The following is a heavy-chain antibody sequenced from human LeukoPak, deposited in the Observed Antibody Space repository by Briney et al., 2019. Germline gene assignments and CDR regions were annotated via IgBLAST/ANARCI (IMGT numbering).Heavy chain of an antibody. J-gene: IGHJ4*02. Sequence: GTSLRLSCAASGFTFRSYGIHWVRQAPGMGLEWVAMISFDGTNKHYADSVKGRFTISRDNSKDTLSLEMNNLRPEDTAVYYCARDLNLGTSDSYWGQGTLATVSS. CDR3: ARDLNLGTSDSY. CDR1: GFTFRSYG. V-gene: IGHV3-30*03. CDR2: ISFDGTNK. D-gene: IGHD3/OR15-3a*01.